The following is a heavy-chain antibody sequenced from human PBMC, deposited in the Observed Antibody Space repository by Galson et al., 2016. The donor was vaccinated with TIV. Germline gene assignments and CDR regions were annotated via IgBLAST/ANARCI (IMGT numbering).Heavy chain of an antibody. CDR1: GFSFRNYV. J-gene: IGHJ3*01. V-gene: IGHV3-23*01. D-gene: IGHD1-26*01. CDR2: LSLSGTYT. CDR3: AKVGKSGDYSWDAFDV. Sequence: SLRLSCAASGFSFRNYVMSWIRLAPGKGLEWVSSLSLSGTYTYYADSVKGRFTISRDNSKYTLFLHLNSLRAGDTAIYYCAKVGKSGDYSWDAFDVWGKGTVVTVSS.